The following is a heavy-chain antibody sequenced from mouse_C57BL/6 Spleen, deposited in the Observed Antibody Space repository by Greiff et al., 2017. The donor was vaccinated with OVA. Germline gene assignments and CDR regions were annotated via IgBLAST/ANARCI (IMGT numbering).Heavy chain of an antibody. CDR2: INPSNGGT. CDR3: ARWGDYDGSSLAY. Sequence: QVHVKQPGTELVKPGASVKLSCKASGYTFTSYWMHWVKQRPGQGLEWIGNINPSNGGTNYNEKFKSKATLTVDKSSSTAYMQLSSLTSEDSAVYYCARWGDYDGSSLAYWGQGTLVTVAA. J-gene: IGHJ3*01. CDR1: GYTFTSYW. V-gene: IGHV1-53*01. D-gene: IGHD1-1*01.